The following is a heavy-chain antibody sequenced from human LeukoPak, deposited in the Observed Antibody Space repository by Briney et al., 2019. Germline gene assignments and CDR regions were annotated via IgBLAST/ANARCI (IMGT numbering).Heavy chain of an antibody. Sequence: GGSLRLSCAASGFTLSNYNMNWVRQAPGKGLEWVSYISSSSSPIYYADSVKGRFTISRDNAKNSLYLQMDSLRAEDTAVYYCARGTGYSYGPLDYWGQGTLVTVSS. CDR3: ARGTGYSYGPLDY. CDR2: ISSSSSPI. V-gene: IGHV3-48*01. CDR1: GFTLSNYN. J-gene: IGHJ4*02. D-gene: IGHD5-18*01.